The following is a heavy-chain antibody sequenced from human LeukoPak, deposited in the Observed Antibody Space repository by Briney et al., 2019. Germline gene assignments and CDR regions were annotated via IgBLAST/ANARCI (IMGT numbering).Heavy chain of an antibody. J-gene: IGHJ4*02. V-gene: IGHV3-23*01. CDR3: ARDDTAMVTIH. Sequence: GGSLRLSCAASGFTFSSYAMNWVRQAPGKGLEWVSVIRGSGDSTYYADSVKGRFTISRDNAKNSLYLQMNSLRAEDTAVYYCARDDTAMVTIHWGQGTLVTVSS. CDR1: GFTFSSYA. CDR2: IRGSGDST. D-gene: IGHD5-18*01.